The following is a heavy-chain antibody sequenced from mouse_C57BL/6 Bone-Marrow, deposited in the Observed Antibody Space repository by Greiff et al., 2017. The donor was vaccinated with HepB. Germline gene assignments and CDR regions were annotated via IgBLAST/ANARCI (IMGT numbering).Heavy chain of an antibody. D-gene: IGHD1-1*01. V-gene: IGHV1-69*01. CDR2: IDPSDSYT. Sequence: QVQLQQPGAELVMPGASVKLSCKASGYTFTSYWMHWVKQRPGQGLEWIGEIDPSDSYTNYNQKFKGKSTLTVDKSSSTAYMQLSSLTSEDSAVYYCAYAFAYWGQGTLVTVSA. CDR3: AYAFAY. J-gene: IGHJ3*01. CDR1: GYTFTSYW.